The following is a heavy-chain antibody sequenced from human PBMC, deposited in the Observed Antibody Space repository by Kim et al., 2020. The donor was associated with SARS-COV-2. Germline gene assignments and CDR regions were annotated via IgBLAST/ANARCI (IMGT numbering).Heavy chain of an antibody. J-gene: IGHJ4*02. V-gene: IGHV3-53*01. CDR2: IYSGGST. CDR1: GFTVSSNY. D-gene: IGHD4-17*01. Sequence: GGSLRLSCAASGFTVSSNYINWVCQAPGKGLEWVSVIYSGGSTYYADSVKGRFTISRDNSKNTLYLQMNSLRAEDTAVYFCARGYGDYYFDYWGQGTLVTVSS. CDR3: ARGYGDYYFDY.